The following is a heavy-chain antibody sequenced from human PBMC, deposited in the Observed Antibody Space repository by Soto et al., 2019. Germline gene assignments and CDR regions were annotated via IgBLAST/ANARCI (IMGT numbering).Heavy chain of an antibody. Sequence: ASVRVACKTSGYTIHTYYFSFLRQPPGEGLERIGWISTYNGTPNYVPKCQGRITMTTDTSTSTAYMELRRLRSDDTALYVDARDPSNYSNLWGQGTAATGSS. V-gene: IGHV1-18*01. J-gene: IGHJ4*02. CDR1: GYTIHTYY. CDR3: ARDPSNYSNL. CDR2: ISTYNGTP. D-gene: IGHD4-4*01.